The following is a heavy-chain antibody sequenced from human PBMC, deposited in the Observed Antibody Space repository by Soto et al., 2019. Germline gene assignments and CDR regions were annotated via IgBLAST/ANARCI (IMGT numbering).Heavy chain of an antibody. CDR2: IYYSGST. V-gene: IGHV4-39*01. CDR1: GGSISSSSYY. CDR3: ARQKDILVVVAASNWFDP. Sequence: PSETLSLTCTVSGGSISSSSYYWGWIRQPPGKGLEWIGSIYYSGSTYYNPSLKSRVTISVDTSKNQFSLKLSSVTAADTAVYYCARQKDILVVVAASNWFDPWGQGTLVRVSS. D-gene: IGHD2-15*01. J-gene: IGHJ5*02.